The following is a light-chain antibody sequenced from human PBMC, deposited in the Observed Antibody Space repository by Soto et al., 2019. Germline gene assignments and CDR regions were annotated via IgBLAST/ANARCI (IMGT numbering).Light chain of an antibody. CDR3: AAWDDSLNAVV. J-gene: IGLJ2*01. Sequence: SVLTQPPSASGTPGQRVTISCSGSSSNIGRNTVNWYQQLPGTAPKVLIYSNNQRPSGVPDRLSGSKSGTSASLAISGLQSEDEADYYCAAWDDSLNAVVFGGGTKVTVL. CDR1: SSNIGRNT. V-gene: IGLV1-44*01. CDR2: SNN.